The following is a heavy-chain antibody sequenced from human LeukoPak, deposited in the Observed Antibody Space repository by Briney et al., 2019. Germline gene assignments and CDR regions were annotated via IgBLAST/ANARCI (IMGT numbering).Heavy chain of an antibody. J-gene: IGHJ4*02. Sequence: ASVKVSCKASGYTFIGYYIHWVRQAPGEGLEWMGWINPNSGATNYAQKFQGRVTMTRDRSISTAYMELSWLTSDDTAVYYCTRETGGSTLVTLPSDNWGQGTPVTVSS. CDR2: INPNSGAT. CDR3: TRETGGSTLVTLPSDN. V-gene: IGHV1-2*02. D-gene: IGHD4-23*01. CDR1: GYTFIGYY.